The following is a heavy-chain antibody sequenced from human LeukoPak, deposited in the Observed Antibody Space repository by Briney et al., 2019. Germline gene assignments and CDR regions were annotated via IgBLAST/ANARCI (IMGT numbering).Heavy chain of an antibody. V-gene: IGHV1-8*03. J-gene: IGHJ5*02. Sequence: GASVKVSCKASGYTFTGYYMHWVRQATGQGLEWMGWMNPNSGNTGYAQKFQGRVTITRNTSISTAYMELSSLRSEDTAVYYCARGRLGSAYYDFWSGYSDSNWFDPWGQGTLVTVSS. D-gene: IGHD3-3*01. CDR1: GYTFTGYY. CDR2: MNPNSGNT. CDR3: ARGRLGSAYYDFWSGYSDSNWFDP.